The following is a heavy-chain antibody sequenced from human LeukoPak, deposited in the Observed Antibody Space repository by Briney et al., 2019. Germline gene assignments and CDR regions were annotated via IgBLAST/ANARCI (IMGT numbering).Heavy chain of an antibody. D-gene: IGHD3-10*01. V-gene: IGHV4-34*01. CDR2: INHSGST. CDR3: ARALRINYGSGSYYDDY. Sequence: SETLSLTCAVYGGSFSGYYWSWIRQPPVKGLELIGEINHSGSTNYNPSLKSRVTISVDRSKNQFSLKLSSVTAADTAVYYCARALRINYGSGSYYDDYWGQETLVTVSS. CDR1: GGSFSGYY. J-gene: IGHJ4*02.